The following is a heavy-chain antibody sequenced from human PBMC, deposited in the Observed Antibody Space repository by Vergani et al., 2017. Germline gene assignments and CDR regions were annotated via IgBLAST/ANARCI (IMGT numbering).Heavy chain of an antibody. CDR3: ARGLEMATINLDY. V-gene: IGHV4-61*02. CDR2: IYTSGST. Sequence: QVQLQESGPGLVKPSQTLSLTCTVSGGSISSGSYYWSWIRQPAGKGLEWIGRIYTSGSTNYNPSLKSRVTISVDTSKNQFSLKLSSVTAADTAVYYCARGLEMATINLDYWGQGTLVTVSS. D-gene: IGHD5-24*01. J-gene: IGHJ4*02. CDR1: GGSISSGSYY.